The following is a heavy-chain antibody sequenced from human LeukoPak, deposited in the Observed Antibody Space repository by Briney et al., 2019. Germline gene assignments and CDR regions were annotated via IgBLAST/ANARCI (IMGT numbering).Heavy chain of an antibody. Sequence: GESLKISCKGSGYSFTSYWIGWVRQMPGKGLEWMGIIYPGDSDTRYSLSFQGQATISADKSISTAYLQWSSLKASDTAMYYCARQENYYDSSGYYSFDYWGQGTLVTVSS. CDR3: ARQENYYDSSGYYSFDY. CDR2: IYPGDSDT. V-gene: IGHV5-51*01. J-gene: IGHJ4*02. D-gene: IGHD3-22*01. CDR1: GYSFTSYW.